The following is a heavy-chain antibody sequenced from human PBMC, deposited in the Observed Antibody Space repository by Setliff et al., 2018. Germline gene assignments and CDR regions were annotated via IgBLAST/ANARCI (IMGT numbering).Heavy chain of an antibody. Sequence: ASVKVSCKTSGYNFITLGINWVRQAPGQGLEWVGWISPYSGKTDYAQKFQDRVIMTIDPSTTTAYMELKTLSSDDTAVYYCARGRGPDIVVTIPGDYWGQGTQVTVSS. CDR3: ARGRGPDIVVTIPGDY. J-gene: IGHJ4*02. V-gene: IGHV1-18*01. CDR1: GYNFITLG. D-gene: IGHD2-15*01. CDR2: ISPYSGKT.